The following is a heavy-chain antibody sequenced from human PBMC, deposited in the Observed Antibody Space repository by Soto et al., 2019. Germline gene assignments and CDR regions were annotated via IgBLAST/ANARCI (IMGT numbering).Heavy chain of an antibody. CDR2: IVVGSGNT. J-gene: IGHJ6*02. V-gene: IGHV1-58*01. CDR3: ARGLVDTAMVHYYYGMDV. Sequence: SVKVSCKASGFTFTSSAVQWVRQARGQRLEWIGWIVVGSGNTNYAQKFQERVTITRDMSTSTAYMELSSLRSADTAVYYCARGLVDTAMVHYYYGMDVWGQGTTVTVSS. D-gene: IGHD5-18*01. CDR1: GFTFTSSA.